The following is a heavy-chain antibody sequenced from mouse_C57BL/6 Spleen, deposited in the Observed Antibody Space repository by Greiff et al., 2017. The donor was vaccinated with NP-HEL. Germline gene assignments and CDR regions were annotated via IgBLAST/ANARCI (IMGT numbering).Heavy chain of an antibody. J-gene: IGHJ2*01. CDR2: IDPANGNT. Sequence: VQLQQSVAELVRPGASVKLSCTASGFNIKNTYMHWVKQRPEQGLEWIGRIDPANGNTKYAPKFQGKATITADTSSNTAYLQLSSLTSEDTAIYYCASEFITTVVARSYFDYWGQGTTLTVSS. V-gene: IGHV14-3*01. CDR1: GFNIKNTY. D-gene: IGHD1-1*01. CDR3: ASEFITTVVARSYFDY.